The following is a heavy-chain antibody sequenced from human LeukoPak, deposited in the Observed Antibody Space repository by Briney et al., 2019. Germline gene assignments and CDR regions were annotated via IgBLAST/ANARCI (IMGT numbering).Heavy chain of an antibody. V-gene: IGHV3-48*01. CDR2: ISSSSSSI. D-gene: IGHD6-6*01. CDR1: GFTFGTHS. J-gene: IGHJ4*02. Sequence: PGGSLRLSCATSGFTFGTHSMSWVRQAPGKGLEWVSYISSSSSSIDYADSVKGRFTISRDNAKNSVFLQMNSLRVEDTAVYYCARGGAARPDYWGQGTLVTVSS. CDR3: ARGGAARPDY.